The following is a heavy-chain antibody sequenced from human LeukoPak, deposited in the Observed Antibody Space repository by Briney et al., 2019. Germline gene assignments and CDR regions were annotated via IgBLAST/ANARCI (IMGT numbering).Heavy chain of an antibody. Sequence: GGSLRLSCAASGXTVSSNFMSWVRQAPGKGLEWVSVIYSGGDTYYADSVKGRFTISRDSSKNTLYLQMNSLRAEDTAVYYCARDIGGIFDSWGQGTLVTVSS. CDR3: ARDIGGIFDS. D-gene: IGHD1-26*01. V-gene: IGHV3-53*01. CDR1: GXTVSSNF. CDR2: IYSGGDT. J-gene: IGHJ4*02.